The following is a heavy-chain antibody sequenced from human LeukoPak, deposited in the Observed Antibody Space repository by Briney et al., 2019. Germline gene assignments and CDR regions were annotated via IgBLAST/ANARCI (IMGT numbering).Heavy chain of an antibody. CDR3: ARGNRLYTSSWSSLAFDI. J-gene: IGHJ3*02. V-gene: IGHV1-8*01. D-gene: IGHD6-13*01. CDR1: GYTFTSYD. CDR2: MNPISGYT. Sequence: ASVKVSCKASGYTFTSYDINWVRQATGQGLEWMGWMNPISGYTGYAQNFQGRVTMTGNTAISTAYLELSSLKSEDAAVYYCARGNRLYTSSWSSLAFDIWGQGTMVTVPS.